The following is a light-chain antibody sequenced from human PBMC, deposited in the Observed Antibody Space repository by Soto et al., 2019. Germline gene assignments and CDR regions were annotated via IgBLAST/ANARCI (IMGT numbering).Light chain of an antibody. CDR3: QQYYSALFT. J-gene: IGKJ4*01. CDR1: QSVLYSSNNKNY. Sequence: DIVMTQSPDSLAVSLGERATINCKSSQSVLYSSNNKNYLAWYQQKPGQPPKVLIYWASTRESGVPDRFSGSGSVTDFTLTISNLQAEDVAVYYCQQYYSALFTFGGGTKVEIK. CDR2: WAS. V-gene: IGKV4-1*01.